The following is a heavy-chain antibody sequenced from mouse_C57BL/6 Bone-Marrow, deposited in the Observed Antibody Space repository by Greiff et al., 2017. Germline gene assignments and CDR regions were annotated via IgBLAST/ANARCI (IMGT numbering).Heavy chain of an antibody. CDR1: GYTFTSYT. CDR3: ANDYDGGY. Sequence: VQRVESGAELARPGASVKMSCKASGYTFTSYTMHWVKQRPGQGLEWIGYINPSSGYTKYNQKFKDKATLTADKSSSTAYMQLSSLTSEDSAVYYCANDYDGGYWGQGTSVTVSS. CDR2: INPSSGYT. J-gene: IGHJ4*01. D-gene: IGHD2-4*01. V-gene: IGHV1-4*01.